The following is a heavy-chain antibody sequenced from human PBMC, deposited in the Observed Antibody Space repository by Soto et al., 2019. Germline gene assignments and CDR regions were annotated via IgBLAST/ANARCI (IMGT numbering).Heavy chain of an antibody. V-gene: IGHV3-21*01. CDR3: ARMGSVTTFSWSDYYYGMDV. CDR1: GFTFSSYS. J-gene: IGHJ6*02. CDR2: ISSRTNYM. Sequence: EVQLVESGGGLVKPGGSLRLSCAASGFTFSSYSMNWVRQAPGKGLEWVSSISSRTNYMYYADSVKGRFTISRDDAKNSXYVXMNSLRAEDTAVYYCARMGSVTTFSWSDYYYGMDVWGQGTTVTVSS. D-gene: IGHD4-17*01.